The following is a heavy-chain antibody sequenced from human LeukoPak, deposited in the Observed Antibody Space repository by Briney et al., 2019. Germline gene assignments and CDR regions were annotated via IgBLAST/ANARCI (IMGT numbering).Heavy chain of an antibody. CDR3: ARAVAGTLRY. V-gene: IGHV3-53*04. J-gene: IGHJ4*02. CDR1: GFTVSSNY. CDR2: IYSGGST. Sequence: QAGGSLRLSCAASGFTVSSNYMSWVRQAPGKGLEWVSVIYSGGSTYYADSVKGRFTISRHNSKNTLYLQMNSLRAEDTAVYYCARAVAGTLRYWGQGTLVTVSS. D-gene: IGHD6-19*01.